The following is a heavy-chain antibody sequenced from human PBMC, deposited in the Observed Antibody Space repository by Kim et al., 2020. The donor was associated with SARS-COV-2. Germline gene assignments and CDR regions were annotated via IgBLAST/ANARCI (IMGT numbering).Heavy chain of an antibody. Sequence: SVESRITINPDTSKNQFSLQLNSVTPEDTAVYYCARGGGGRATSTGLFDYWGQGTLVTVSS. J-gene: IGHJ4*02. CDR3: ARGGGGRATSTGLFDY. D-gene: IGHD1-26*01. V-gene: IGHV6-1*01.